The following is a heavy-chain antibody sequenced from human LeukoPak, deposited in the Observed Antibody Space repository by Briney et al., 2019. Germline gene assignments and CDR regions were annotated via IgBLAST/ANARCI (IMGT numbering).Heavy chain of an antibody. CDR2: IYYSGST. Sequence: SETLSLTCTISGGSISVSSYYWGWIRQPPGKGLEWIGSIYYSGSTYYNPSLKSRATISIDTSKNQFSLQLSSVTAADTAVYYCALYCSSTSCYTLRGYYYMDVWGKGTTVTVSS. CDR1: GGSISVSSYY. D-gene: IGHD2-2*02. CDR3: ALYCSSTSCYTLRGYYYMDV. V-gene: IGHV4-39*01. J-gene: IGHJ6*03.